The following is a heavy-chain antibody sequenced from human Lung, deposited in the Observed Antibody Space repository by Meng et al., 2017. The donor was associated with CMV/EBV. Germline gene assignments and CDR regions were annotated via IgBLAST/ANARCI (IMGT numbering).Heavy chain of an antibody. Sequence: SGPTLVXPTETLTLTCTVSGFSLSNARMGVSWIRQPPGKALEWLAHIFSNDEKSYSTSLKSRLTISKDTSKSQVVLTMTNMDPVDTATYYCARGQLRFLEWYSPSWFDPWGQGTXVTVSS. CDR2: IFSNDEK. V-gene: IGHV2-26*01. CDR1: GFSLSNARMG. J-gene: IGHJ5*02. CDR3: ARGQLRFLEWYSPSWFDP. D-gene: IGHD3-3*01.